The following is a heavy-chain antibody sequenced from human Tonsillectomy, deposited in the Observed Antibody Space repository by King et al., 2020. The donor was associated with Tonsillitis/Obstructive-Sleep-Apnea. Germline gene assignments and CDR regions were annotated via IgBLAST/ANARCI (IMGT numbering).Heavy chain of an antibody. J-gene: IGHJ6*03. CDR3: ARDWEKFAYLHYYYFYMDV. CDR1: GGTFSNNA. Sequence: LQLVQSGAEVKKPGSSVKVSCKVSGGTFSNNAISWVRQAPGQGLEWMGRIIPIVGITNYAEKFQGRVTITADKSTSTAYMELSSLRSEDTAVYYCARDWEKFAYLHYYYFYMDVWGKGPTDTVPS. CDR2: IIPIVGIT. D-gene: IGHD1-26*01. V-gene: IGHV1-69*09.